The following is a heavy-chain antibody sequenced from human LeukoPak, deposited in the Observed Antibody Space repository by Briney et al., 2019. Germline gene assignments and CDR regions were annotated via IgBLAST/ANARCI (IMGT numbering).Heavy chain of an antibody. V-gene: IGHV3-30*04. Sequence: PGGSLRLSCVASGFTFSSYAMHWVRQSPGKGLEWVSVISYDGGNKNYLDSVKGRFTISRDNSGKTLYLQMNSLRVEDTAVYYCARDSFMVTAVHYYYYSYMDVWGKGTTVTVSS. D-gene: IGHD2-21*02. J-gene: IGHJ6*03. CDR1: GFTFSSYA. CDR3: ARDSFMVTAVHYYYYSYMDV. CDR2: ISYDGGNK.